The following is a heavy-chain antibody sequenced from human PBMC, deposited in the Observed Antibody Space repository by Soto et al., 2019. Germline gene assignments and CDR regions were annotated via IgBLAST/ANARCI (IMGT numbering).Heavy chain of an antibody. CDR1: GFTFRSYR. D-gene: IGHD6-13*01. CDR2: IKEDGSDT. V-gene: IGHV3-7*01. J-gene: IGHJ4*02. Sequence: GGSLRLSYAASGFTFRSYRMSWVRQAPGKRLEWVASIKEDGSDTYYVDSVKGRFSISRDNAKNSLHLQMNSLRAEDTAVYYCAKYESGICSSCIDYWGQGTLVTVSS. CDR3: AKYESGICSSCIDY.